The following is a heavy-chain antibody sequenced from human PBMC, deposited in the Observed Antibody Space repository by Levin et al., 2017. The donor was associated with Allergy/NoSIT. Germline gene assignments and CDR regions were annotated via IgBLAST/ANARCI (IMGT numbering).Heavy chain of an antibody. J-gene: IGHJ4*02. CDR3: ASLWFGEKSPRFDY. D-gene: IGHD3-10*01. V-gene: IGHV3-21*01. CDR2: ISSSSSYI. Sequence: PGGSLRLSCAASGFTFSSYSMNWVRQAPGKGLEWVSSISSSSSYIYYADSVKGRFTISRDNAKNSLYLQMNSLRAEDTAVYYCASLWFGEKSPRFDYWGQGTLVTVSS. CDR1: GFTFSSYS.